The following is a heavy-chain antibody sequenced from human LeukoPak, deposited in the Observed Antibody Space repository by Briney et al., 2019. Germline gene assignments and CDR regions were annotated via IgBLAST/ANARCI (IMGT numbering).Heavy chain of an antibody. CDR3: AKESSASYYFDY. J-gene: IGHJ4*02. CDR2: IPYDGRNT. V-gene: IGHV3-30*02. Sequence: GGSLRLSCAASGSTFSSNGMYWVRQAPGKGLEWGAFIPYDGRNTYCADSVKGRFTISRDTSKNTLYLQMINLRAEDTAVYYCAKESSASYYFDYWGQGTLVTVSS. D-gene: IGHD3-10*01. CDR1: GSTFSSNG.